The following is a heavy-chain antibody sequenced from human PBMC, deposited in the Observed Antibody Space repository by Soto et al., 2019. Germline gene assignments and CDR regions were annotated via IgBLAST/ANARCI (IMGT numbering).Heavy chain of an antibody. CDR2: IKSKTDGGTT. CDR1: GFTFSNAW. CDR3: TTDGWIVVVNYYFDY. V-gene: IGHV3-15*07. D-gene: IGHD3-22*01. Sequence: EVQLVESGGGLVKPGGSLRLSCAASGFTFSNAWMNWVRQAPGKGLEWVGRIKSKTDGGTTDYAAPVKGRFTISRDDSKNTLYRQMNSLKTEDTAVYYCTTDGWIVVVNYYFDYWGQGTLVTVSS. J-gene: IGHJ4*02.